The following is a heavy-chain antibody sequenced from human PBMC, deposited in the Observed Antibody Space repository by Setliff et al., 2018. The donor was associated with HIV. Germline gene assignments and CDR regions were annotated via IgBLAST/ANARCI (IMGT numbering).Heavy chain of an antibody. D-gene: IGHD3-9*01. V-gene: IGHV1-18*01. CDR2: ISVYNGHT. J-gene: IGHJ4*02. CDR1: GYSFTNLG. CDR3: ARAYDVLTGYFDY. Sequence: ASVKVSCKASGYSFTNLGLNWVRQAPGQGLEWMGWISVYNGHTHFAQKLQDRVTMTTDTSTSTAYMELRSLRSDDTAVYYCARAYDVLTGYFDYWGQGTLVTVSS.